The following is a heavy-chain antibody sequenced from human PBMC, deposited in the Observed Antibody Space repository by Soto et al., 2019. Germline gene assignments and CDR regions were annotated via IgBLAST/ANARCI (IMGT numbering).Heavy chain of an antibody. J-gene: IGHJ4*02. D-gene: IGHD5-18*01. CDR3: ARASADTAIVTAGYYFDY. CDR2: IYHSGTT. CDR1: GGSISSSNW. V-gene: IGHV4-4*02. Sequence: QVQLQESGPGLVKPSGTLSLTCAVSGGSISSSNWWNWVCQPPGKGLEWIGEIYHSGTTNYNPSLKSRVTISDDKSKNPFSLKLSSVTAADTAVYYCARASADTAIVTAGYYFDYWGQGTLVTVSS.